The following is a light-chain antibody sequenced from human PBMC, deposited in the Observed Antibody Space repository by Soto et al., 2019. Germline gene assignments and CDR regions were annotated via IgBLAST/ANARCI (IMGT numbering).Light chain of an antibody. CDR1: QSVSSY. V-gene: IGKV3-11*01. Sequence: EIVLTQSPATLSLSPGERATLSCRASQSVSSYLAWYQQKPGQAPRLLIYDASGRATGIPARFSGSGSGTDFTLTISSLEPEDFAFYYCQQRSNWLFTFGPGTKVDIK. J-gene: IGKJ3*01. CDR3: QQRSNWLFT. CDR2: DAS.